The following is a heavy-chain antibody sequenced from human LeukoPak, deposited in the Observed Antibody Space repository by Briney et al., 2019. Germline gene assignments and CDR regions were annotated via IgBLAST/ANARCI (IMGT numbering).Heavy chain of an antibody. CDR3: ARSIVVVVPAATYYYYYYMDV. CDR2: INHSGST. Sequence: SETLSLTCAVYGGSFSGYYWSWIRQPPGKGLEWIGEINHSGSTNYNPSLKSRVTISVDTSKNQFSLKLSSVTAADTAVYYCARSIVVVVPAATYYYYYYMDVSGKGTTVTVSS. J-gene: IGHJ6*03. D-gene: IGHD2-2*01. CDR1: GGSFSGYY. V-gene: IGHV4-34*01.